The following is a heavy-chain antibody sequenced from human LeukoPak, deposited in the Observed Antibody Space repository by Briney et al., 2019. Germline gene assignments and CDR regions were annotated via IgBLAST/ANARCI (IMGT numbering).Heavy chain of an antibody. Sequence: ASVRVSCKASGYTYTRYLMHWVGQAPGQGRGWMGWMNPNRRGTNCAQKFQGRVSMTRDTSIRTAYMGLSRLRSDDTAVYYCARDGRVRGVVEGPFDPWGQGTLVTVSS. CDR3: ARDGRVRGVVEGPFDP. V-gene: IGHV1-2*02. CDR2: MNPNRRGT. J-gene: IGHJ5*02. CDR1: GYTYTRYL. D-gene: IGHD3-10*01.